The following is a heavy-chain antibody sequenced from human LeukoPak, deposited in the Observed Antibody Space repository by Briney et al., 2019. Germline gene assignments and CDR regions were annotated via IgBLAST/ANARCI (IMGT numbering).Heavy chain of an antibody. Sequence: GGSLRLSCAASGFTFSSYLMSWVRQAPGKGLEWVSAISGSGGSTYYADSVKGRFTISRDNSKNTLYLQMNSLRAEDTAVYYCAKDQGADYYYYGMDVWGQGTTVTVSS. V-gene: IGHV3-23*01. CDR1: GFTFSSYL. CDR2: ISGSGGST. J-gene: IGHJ6*02. CDR3: AKDQGADYYYYGMDV.